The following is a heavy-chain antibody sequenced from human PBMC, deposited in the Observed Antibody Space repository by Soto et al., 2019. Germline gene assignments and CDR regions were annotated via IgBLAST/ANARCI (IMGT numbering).Heavy chain of an antibody. Sequence: EVQLVESGGGLVQPGGSLRLSCAASGFTFSDHYMDWVRQAPWKGLEWIARSRNKASGYTTVYAASVRGKFTISRDDSRSSLYLQMNSLNTEDTAVYYCARGFHSFDIWGRGTVVTVSS. CDR3: ARGFHSFDI. CDR2: SRNKASGYTT. J-gene: IGHJ3*02. CDR1: GFTFSDHY. V-gene: IGHV3-72*01.